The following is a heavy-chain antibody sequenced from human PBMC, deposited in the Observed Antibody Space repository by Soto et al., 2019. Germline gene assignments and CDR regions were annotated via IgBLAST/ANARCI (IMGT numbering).Heavy chain of an antibody. CDR1: GYTFTSYG. J-gene: IGHJ4*02. CDR3: ARSPYDGLDH. V-gene: IGHV1-18*01. CDR2: VSTYNGKT. D-gene: IGHD3-22*01. Sequence: QVQLVQSGSEAKKPGASVKVSCEASGYTFTSYGITWVRQAPGQGLEWMGWVSTYNGKTHYVQKLQGRVTLTTDTSTSTAYMELRSLRSDDTAVYYCARSPYDGLDHWGQGTLVTVSS.